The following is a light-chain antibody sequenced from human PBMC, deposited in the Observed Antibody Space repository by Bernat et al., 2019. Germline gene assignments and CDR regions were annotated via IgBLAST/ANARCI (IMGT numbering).Light chain of an antibody. V-gene: IGKV1-12*01. CDR1: QDIGYW. CDR3: QQANSFPIT. CDR2: AAS. Sequence: DVRLTQSPSSVFASVGDRVTITCRASQDIGYWLAWYQQRPGKAPQLLIYAASSLQSGVPSRFSGSRSGTDFTLTIRSPQPDDFATYYCQQANSFPITFGQGTRLQIQ. J-gene: IGKJ5*01.